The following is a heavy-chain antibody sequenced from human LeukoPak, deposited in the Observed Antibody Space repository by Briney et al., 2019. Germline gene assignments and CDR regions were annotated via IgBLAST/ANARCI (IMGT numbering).Heavy chain of an antibody. D-gene: IGHD5-12*01. J-gene: IGHJ4*02. V-gene: IGHV4-59*08. CDR2: IYYSGST. CDR3: ARLRGYSGYGDFDY. CDR1: GGSISSYY. Sequence: SGTLSLTCTVSGGSISSYYWSWIRQPPGKGLEWIGYIYYSGSTNYNPSLKSRVTISVDTSKNQFSLKLSSVTAADTAVYYCARLRGYSGYGDFDYWGQGTLVTVSS.